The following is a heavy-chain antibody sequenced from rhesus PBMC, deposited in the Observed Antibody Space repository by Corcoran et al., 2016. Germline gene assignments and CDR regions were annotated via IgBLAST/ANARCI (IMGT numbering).Heavy chain of an antibody. CDR3: ARVATLYWYFDL. J-gene: IGHJ2*01. Sequence: QLQLQESGPGLVKPSETLSVTCAVSGGSISSSYWSWIRQAPGKGLEWIGYSYGSGSSTNYNPSLKSRVTLSVDTSKNQLSLKLSSVTTADTAVYYCARVATLYWYFDLWGPGTPITISS. CDR1: GGSISSSY. V-gene: IGHV4-169*01. CDR2: SYGSGSST. D-gene: IGHD2-39*02.